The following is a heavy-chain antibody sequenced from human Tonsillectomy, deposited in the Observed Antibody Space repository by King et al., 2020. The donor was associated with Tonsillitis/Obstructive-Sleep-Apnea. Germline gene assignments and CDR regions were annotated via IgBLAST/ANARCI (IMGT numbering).Heavy chain of an antibody. Sequence: VQLVESGAEVKKPGASVKVSCKASGYTFTSYALQWVRQAPGQRLEWMGWIITGNGNTKNSQNFQDRVTITRDTSASTAYMELSSLTSEDTAVYYCVRSSGLYYFDYWGQGTLVTVSS. CDR3: VRSSGLYYFDY. CDR2: IITGNGNT. CDR1: GYTFTSYA. D-gene: IGHD6-19*01. V-gene: IGHV1-3*04. J-gene: IGHJ4*02.